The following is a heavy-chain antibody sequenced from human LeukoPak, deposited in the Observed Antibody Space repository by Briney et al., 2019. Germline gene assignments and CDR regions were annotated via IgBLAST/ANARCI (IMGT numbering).Heavy chain of an antibody. J-gene: IGHJ5*02. CDR3: ARASCGGDCYSVNWFDP. V-gene: IGHV1-18*01. Sequence: ASVKVSCKASGYTFTSYGISWVRQAPGQGREWMGWTSAYNGNTNYAQKLQGRVTMTTDTSTSTAYMELSSLRSEDTAVYYCARASCGGDCYSVNWFDPWGQGTLVTVSS. CDR2: TSAYNGNT. D-gene: IGHD2-21*02. CDR1: GYTFTSYG.